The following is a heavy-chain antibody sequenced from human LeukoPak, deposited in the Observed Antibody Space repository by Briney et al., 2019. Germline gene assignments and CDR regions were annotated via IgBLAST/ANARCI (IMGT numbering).Heavy chain of an antibody. J-gene: IGHJ6*04. CDR1: GCTFISYA. Sequence: ASVKVSCKASGCTFISYAMHWVRQATGQKLEWMGWFNAGNGNTKYLQKFQGRVTITRDTSANTAYMELSSLKSADTAVYYCARDLYYGSGSPPYYYYGMDVWGKGTTVTVSS. CDR2: FNAGNGNT. D-gene: IGHD3-10*01. V-gene: IGHV1-3*01. CDR3: ARDLYYGSGSPPYYYYGMDV.